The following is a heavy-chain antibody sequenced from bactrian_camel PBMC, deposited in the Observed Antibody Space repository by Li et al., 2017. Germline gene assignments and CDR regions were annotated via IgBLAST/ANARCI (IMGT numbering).Heavy chain of an antibody. Sequence: VQLVESGGGLVQPGGSLTLSCAASGFTFSSYDMSWVRQAPGKGLEWVSAINSGGGSTYYADSVKGRFSISRDNAKNILYLQMNSLKSEDAALYYCAKAVKGGPYYSEGVNVIGIDFGYWGQGTQVTVS. D-gene: IGHD2*01. CDR3: AKAVKGGPYYSEGVNVIGIDFGY. V-gene: IGHV3S40*01. CDR1: GFTFSSYD. J-gene: IGHJ6*01. CDR2: INSGGGST.